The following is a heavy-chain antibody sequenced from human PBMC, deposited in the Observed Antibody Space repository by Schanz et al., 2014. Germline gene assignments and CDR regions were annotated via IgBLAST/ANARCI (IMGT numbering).Heavy chain of an antibody. V-gene: IGHV3-33*01. Sequence: QAQLMESGGGVVQPGTSLILSCSVSGFSLNTYGIHWFRQPAGKGLEWVAVIWNNGVTKYYADSVRGRFTISRDRFQNTLYLRMSSLRAEDTAVYYCARVHHYDPSGWGYFDYWGRGALVTVSS. CDR2: IWNNGVTK. CDR3: ARVHHYDPSGWGYFDY. D-gene: IGHD3-22*01. CDR1: GFSLNTYG. J-gene: IGHJ4*02.